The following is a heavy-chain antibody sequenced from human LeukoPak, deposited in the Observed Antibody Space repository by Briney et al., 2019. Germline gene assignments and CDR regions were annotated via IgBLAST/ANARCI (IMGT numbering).Heavy chain of an antibody. J-gene: IGHJ4*02. CDR3: ARGATPTNFDY. Sequence: GGSLRLSCAASGFSFSSSGMHWVRQAPGKGLEWVAIIWYDGNVKYHADSVKGRFTISRDKSKNTLFLQMDSLRAEDTAVYFCARGATPTNFDYWGQGTLVTVSS. CDR1: GFSFSSSG. CDR2: IWYDGNVK. V-gene: IGHV3-33*01.